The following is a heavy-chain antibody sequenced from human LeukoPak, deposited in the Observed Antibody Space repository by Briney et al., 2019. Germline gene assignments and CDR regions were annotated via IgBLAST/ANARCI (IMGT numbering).Heavy chain of an antibody. CDR3: ARYNSAWKTDDY. CDR1: GFTFNSYW. V-gene: IGHV3-7*03. CDR2: IKQDGSDK. D-gene: IGHD6-19*01. J-gene: IGHJ4*02. Sequence: GGSLRLSCAATGFTFNSYWMTWVRQAPGKGLEWVADIKQDGSDKYYAGSVKGRFTISRDNAKNSLYLQMNSLRAEDTAVYFCARYNSAWKTDDYWGQGTLVTVSS.